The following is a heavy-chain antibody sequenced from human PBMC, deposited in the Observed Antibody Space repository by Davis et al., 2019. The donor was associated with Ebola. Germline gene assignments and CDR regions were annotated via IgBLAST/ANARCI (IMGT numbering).Heavy chain of an antibody. Sequence: GESLKISCAASGFTVSSYGMHWVRQAPGKGLEWVAVIWYDGSNKYYADSVKGRFTISRDNSKNTLYLQMNSLRAEDTAVYYCARELATGVYYYYYGMDVWGQGTTVTVSS. V-gene: IGHV3-33*08. J-gene: IGHJ6*02. CDR1: GFTVSSYG. CDR2: IWYDGSNK. D-gene: IGHD3-10*01. CDR3: ARELATGVYYYYYGMDV.